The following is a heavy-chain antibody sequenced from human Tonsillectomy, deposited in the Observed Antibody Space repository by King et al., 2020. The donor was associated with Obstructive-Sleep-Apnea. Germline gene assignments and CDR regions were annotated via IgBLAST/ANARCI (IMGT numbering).Heavy chain of an antibody. CDR3: ARAPYGSGIIDWFDP. CDR1: GGSISSYY. CDR2: IYYTGST. D-gene: IGHD3-10*01. V-gene: IGHV4-59*01. Sequence: AQLQESGPGLVKPSETLSLTCTVSGGSISSYYWTWIRQPPGKRLEWIGYIYYTGSTNYSPSFKSRVTISVDTSKNQFSLHLSSVTAADTAVYYCARAPYGSGIIDWFDPWGQGTLVTVSS. J-gene: IGHJ5*02.